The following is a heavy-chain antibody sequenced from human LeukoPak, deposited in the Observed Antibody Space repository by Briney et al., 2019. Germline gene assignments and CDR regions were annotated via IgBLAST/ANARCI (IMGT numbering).Heavy chain of an antibody. CDR3: ARAAYSSTWYSRYFDL. V-gene: IGHV3-13*01. D-gene: IGHD6-13*01. CDR2: IGTAGEI. CDR1: GFTFSSYD. Sequence: GGSLRLSCAASGFTFSSYDIQWVGQATGKGLEWVSGIGTAGEIYYPGSVKGRFTISRENAKDSLYLQMNSLRAGDTAVYYCARAAYSSTWYSRYFDLWGRGTLVTVSS. J-gene: IGHJ2*01.